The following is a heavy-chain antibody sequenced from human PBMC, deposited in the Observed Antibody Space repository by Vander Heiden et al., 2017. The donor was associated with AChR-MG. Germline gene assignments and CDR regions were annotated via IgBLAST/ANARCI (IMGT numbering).Heavy chain of an antibody. D-gene: IGHD2-21*02. Sequence: QVQLVQSGAEVKKPGASVKVSCKASGYTFTGYYMHWVRQAPGQGLEWMGWINPNSGGTNYAQKLQGGVTMTRDTSISTAYMELSRLRSDDTAVYYCARGPSRDCGGDCYYFDYWGQGTLVTVSS. CDR1: GYTFTGYY. V-gene: IGHV1-2*02. CDR3: ARGPSRDCGGDCYYFDY. J-gene: IGHJ4*02. CDR2: INPNSGGT.